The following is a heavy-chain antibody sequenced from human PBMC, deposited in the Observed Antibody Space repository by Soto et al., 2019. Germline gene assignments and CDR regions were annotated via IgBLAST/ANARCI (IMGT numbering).Heavy chain of an antibody. D-gene: IGHD6-13*01. CDR2: IKQDGSEK. Sequence: GGSLRLSCAASGFTFSSYWMSWVRQAPGKGLEWVANIKQDGSEKYYVDSVKGRFTISRDNAKNSLYLQMNSLRAEDTAVYYCARAPAAGTYYYYYYYMDAWGKGTTVTVSS. CDR3: ARAPAAGTYYYYYYYMDA. CDR1: GFTFSSYW. J-gene: IGHJ6*03. V-gene: IGHV3-7*01.